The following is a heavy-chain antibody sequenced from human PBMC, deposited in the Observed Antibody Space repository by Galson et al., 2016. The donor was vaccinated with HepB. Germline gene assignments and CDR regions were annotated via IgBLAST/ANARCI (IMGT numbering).Heavy chain of an antibody. J-gene: IGHJ5*02. CDR3: ARGSYGYGGWFDA. CDR1: GFTFSSYA. D-gene: IGHD3-16*01. V-gene: IGHV3-23*01. CDR2: VTGSGGST. Sequence: SLRLSCAASGFTFSSYAMNWVRQAPGKGLEWVSAVTGSGGSTNYADSVKGRFTISRDNLKTTLYLQMNSLRAEDTAVYYCARGSYGYGGWFDAWGQGTLVTVSS.